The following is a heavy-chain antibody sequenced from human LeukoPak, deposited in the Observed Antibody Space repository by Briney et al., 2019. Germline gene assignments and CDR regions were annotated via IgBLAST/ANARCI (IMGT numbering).Heavy chain of an antibody. V-gene: IGHV3-23*01. CDR3: AKIGVVATISDY. CDR1: GFTFSSYA. CDR2: ISGSGGST. J-gene: IGHJ4*02. D-gene: IGHD5-12*01. Sequence: GGSLRLSCAASGFTFSSYAMSWVRQAPGKGLEWVSAISGSGGSTYYADSVKGRFTISRDNSKNTLYLQMNSPRAEDTAVYYCAKIGVVATISDYWGQGTLVTVSS.